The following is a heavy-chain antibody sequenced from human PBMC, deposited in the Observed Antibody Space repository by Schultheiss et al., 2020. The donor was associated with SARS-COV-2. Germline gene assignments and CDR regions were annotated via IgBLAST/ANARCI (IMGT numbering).Heavy chain of an antibody. CDR1: GGSFSGYY. V-gene: IGHV4-34*01. CDR3: ARGPRGYTFGRWFDY. D-gene: IGHD5-18*01. CDR2: IYHSGST. Sequence: SETLSLTCAVYGGSFSGYYWGWIRQPPGKGLEWIGYIYHSGSTYYNPSLKSRVTISVDTSKNQFSLKLSSVTAADTAVYYCARGPRGYTFGRWFDYWGQGTLVTVSS. J-gene: IGHJ5*01.